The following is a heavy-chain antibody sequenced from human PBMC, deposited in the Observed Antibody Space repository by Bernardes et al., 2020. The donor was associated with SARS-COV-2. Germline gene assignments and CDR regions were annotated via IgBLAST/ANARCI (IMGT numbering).Heavy chain of an antibody. CDR2: IIGTGKKA. CDR1: GFTFDNYA. Sequence: GGSLRLSCAASGFTFDNYAMAWVRQAPGKGLEWLSFIIGTGKKAFYAGSVRGRFTISRENARNSLYLQMNNLRAGDTAVYYCVREAYDSAGMGGFDMWGQGTTVTVSS. D-gene: IGHD3-16*01. J-gene: IGHJ3*02. V-gene: IGHV3-23*01. CDR3: VREAYDSAGMGGFDM.